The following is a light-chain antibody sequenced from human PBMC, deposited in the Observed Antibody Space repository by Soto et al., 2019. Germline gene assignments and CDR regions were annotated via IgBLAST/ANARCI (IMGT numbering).Light chain of an antibody. V-gene: IGKV3-11*01. CDR3: QQCYHLLT. CDR1: QSVSSY. Sequence: EIVLTQSPATLSLSPGERATLSCRASQSVSSYLAWYQQKPGQAPRLLIYDASNRATGIPARFSGSGSGTDFTLTISSLEPEDFAVYYCQQCYHLLTFGGGTKVEIK. CDR2: DAS. J-gene: IGKJ4*01.